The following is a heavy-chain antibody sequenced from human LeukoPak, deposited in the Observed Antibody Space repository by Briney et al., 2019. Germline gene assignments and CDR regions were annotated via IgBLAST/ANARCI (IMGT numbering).Heavy chain of an antibody. J-gene: IGHJ5*02. CDR2: ISGSGGST. CDR3: AKDTERVYYYDSSGYSPWFDP. CDR1: GFTFSSYA. V-gene: IGHV3-23*01. D-gene: IGHD3-22*01. Sequence: GGSLRLSCAASGFTFSSYAMSWVRQAPGKGLEWVSAISGSGGSTHYADSVKGRFTISRDNSKNTLYLQMNSLRAEDTAVYYCAKDTERVYYYDSSGYSPWFDPWGQGTLVTVSS.